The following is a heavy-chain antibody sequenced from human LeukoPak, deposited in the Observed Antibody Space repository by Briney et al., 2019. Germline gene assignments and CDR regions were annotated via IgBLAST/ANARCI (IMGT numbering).Heavy chain of an antibody. Sequence: SETLSLTCTVSGGSISSYYWSWIRQPPGKGLEWIGEINHSGSTNYNPSLKSRVTISVDTSKNQFSLKLSSVTAADTAVYYCQNYYDSSGRGNDYWGQGTLVTVSS. CDR3: QNYYDSSGRGNDY. J-gene: IGHJ4*02. D-gene: IGHD3-22*01. V-gene: IGHV4-34*01. CDR2: INHSGST. CDR1: GGSISSYY.